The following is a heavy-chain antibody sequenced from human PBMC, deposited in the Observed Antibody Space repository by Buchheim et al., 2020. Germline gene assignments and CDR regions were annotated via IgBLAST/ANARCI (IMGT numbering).Heavy chain of an antibody. D-gene: IGHD6-13*01. V-gene: IGHV3-30-3*01. J-gene: IGHJ4*02. CDR2: ISYDGSNK. CDR3: AREQQLVRNFDY. CDR1: GFTFSSYA. Sequence: QVQLVESGGGVVQPGRSLRLSCAASGFTFSSYAMHWVRQAPGKGLEWVAVISYDGSNKYYADSVKGRFTISRDNSKHTLYLQMNSLRAEDTAVYYCAREQQLVRNFDYWGQGTL.